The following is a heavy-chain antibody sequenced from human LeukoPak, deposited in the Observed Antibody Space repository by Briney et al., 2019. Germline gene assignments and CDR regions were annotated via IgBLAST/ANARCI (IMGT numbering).Heavy chain of an antibody. CDR3: ARESTPLRGAFDP. Sequence: GGSLRLSCAASGFTVRNNHMSLVRQAPGKGLEWVSVIDSRDNTYHADSVKGRFTISRHTSKNTLYLQMNSLRAEDTAVYYCARESTPLRGAFDPWGPGTLVTVSS. V-gene: IGHV3-53*04. CDR2: IDSRDNT. J-gene: IGHJ5*02. CDR1: GFTVRNNH. D-gene: IGHD5-24*01.